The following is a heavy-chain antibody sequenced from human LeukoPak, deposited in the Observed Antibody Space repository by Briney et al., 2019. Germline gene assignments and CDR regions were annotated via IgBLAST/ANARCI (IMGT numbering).Heavy chain of an antibody. Sequence: GASVKVSCKASGYTFTGYYMHWVRQAPGQGLEWMGWINPNSGGTNYAQKFQGRVTMTRDTSISTAYMELSRLRSDDTAVYYCARGNYDILTGYYICDYWGQGTLVTVSS. V-gene: IGHV1-2*02. CDR3: ARGNYDILTGYYICDY. D-gene: IGHD3-9*01. CDR2: INPNSGGT. J-gene: IGHJ4*02. CDR1: GYTFTGYY.